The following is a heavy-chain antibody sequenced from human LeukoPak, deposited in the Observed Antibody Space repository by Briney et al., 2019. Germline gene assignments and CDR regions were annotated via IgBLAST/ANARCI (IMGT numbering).Heavy chain of an antibody. Sequence: SETLSLTCAVYGGSFSGYYWSWIRQPPGKGLEWIGGINHSGSTNYNPSLKSRVTISVDTSKNQFSLKLSSVTAADTAVYYCAGKYYDFWSGYPDYWGQGTLVTVSS. CDR2: INHSGST. CDR1: GGSFSGYY. J-gene: IGHJ4*02. D-gene: IGHD3-3*01. CDR3: AGKYYDFWSGYPDY. V-gene: IGHV4-34*01.